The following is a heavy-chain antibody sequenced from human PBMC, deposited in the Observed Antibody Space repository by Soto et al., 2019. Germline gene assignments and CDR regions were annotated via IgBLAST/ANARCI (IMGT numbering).Heavy chain of an antibody. CDR2: IWYDGSNK. V-gene: IGHV3-33*01. CDR1: GFTFSSYG. Sequence: GGSLRLSCAASGFTFSSYGMHWVRQAPGKGLEWVAVIWYDGSNKYYADSVKGRFTISRDNSKNTLYLQMNSLRAEDTAVYYCAREMYGGNSGGGYYYYGMDVWGQGTTVTVSS. CDR3: AREMYGGNSGGGYYYYGMDV. D-gene: IGHD2-21*02. J-gene: IGHJ6*02.